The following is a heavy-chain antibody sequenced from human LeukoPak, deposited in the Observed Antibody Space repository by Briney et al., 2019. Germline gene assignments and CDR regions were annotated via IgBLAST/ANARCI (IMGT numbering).Heavy chain of an antibody. CDR3: ARHLSGITGYTYGRGIDY. J-gene: IGHJ4*02. V-gene: IGHV3-7*01. D-gene: IGHD5-18*01. Sequence: GGSLRLSCAASGFTFSSYWMSWVRQAPGKGLEWVANIKKDGSEKYYVDSVNGRSTISRDNAKTSLYLQMNSLRAEDTAVYYCARHLSGITGYTYGRGIDYWGQGTLVTVSS. CDR2: IKKDGSEK. CDR1: GFTFSSYW.